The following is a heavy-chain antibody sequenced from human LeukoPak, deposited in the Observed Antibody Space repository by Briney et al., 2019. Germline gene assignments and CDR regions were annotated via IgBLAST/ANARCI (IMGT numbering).Heavy chain of an antibody. J-gene: IGHJ3*01. CDR1: GFTFSSYE. Sequence: GGPLRLSCAASGFTFSSYEMNWVRQAPGKGLEWISYISSSGSTIYYADSVKGRFTISRDNAKNSLYLQMNSLRAEDTAIYYCARGVTSGGPWGQGTMVTVSS. CDR2: ISSSGSTI. CDR3: ARGVTSGGP. V-gene: IGHV3-48*03. D-gene: IGHD4-17*01.